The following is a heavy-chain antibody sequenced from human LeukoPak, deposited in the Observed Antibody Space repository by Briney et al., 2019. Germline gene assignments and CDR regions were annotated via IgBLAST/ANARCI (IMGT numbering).Heavy chain of an antibody. V-gene: IGHV1-46*01. CDR3: ARGVYCSSTSCYSGPPHNNWFDP. D-gene: IGHD2-2*02. CDR2: INPSGGST. J-gene: IGHJ5*02. CDR1: GYTFTSYY. Sequence: ASVTVSCTASGYTFTSYYMHWVRQAPGQGLEWMGIINPSGGSTSYAQKFQGRVTMTRDTSTSTVYMELSSLRSEDTAVYYCARGVYCSSTSCYSGPPHNNWFDPWGQGTLVTVSS.